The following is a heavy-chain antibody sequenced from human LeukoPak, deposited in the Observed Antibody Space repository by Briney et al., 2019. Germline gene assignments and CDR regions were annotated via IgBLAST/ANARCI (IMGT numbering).Heavy chain of an antibody. D-gene: IGHD2-2*01. CDR1: GFTFSSYG. CDR3: AKDYRRYCSSTSCQPFDY. Sequence: PGRSLRLSCAASGFTFSSYGMHWVRQAPGKGLEWVAVISYDGSNKYYADSVKGRFTTSRDNSKNTLCLQMNSLRAEDTAVYYCAKDYRRYCSSTSCQPFDYWGQGTLVTVSS. CDR2: ISYDGSNK. V-gene: IGHV3-30*18. J-gene: IGHJ4*02.